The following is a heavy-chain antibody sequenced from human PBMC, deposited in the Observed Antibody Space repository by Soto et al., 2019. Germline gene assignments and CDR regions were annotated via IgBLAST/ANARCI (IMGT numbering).Heavy chain of an antibody. CDR2: IYYSGST. Sequence: SETLSLTCTVSGGSISSYYWSWIRQPPGKGLEWIGYIYYSGSTNYNPSLKSRVTISVDTSKNQFSLKLSSVTAADTAVYYCARGNYGGYFASAFDIWGQGTMVTVSS. D-gene: IGHD6-25*01. CDR3: ARGNYGGYFASAFDI. CDR1: GGSISSYY. J-gene: IGHJ3*02. V-gene: IGHV4-59*01.